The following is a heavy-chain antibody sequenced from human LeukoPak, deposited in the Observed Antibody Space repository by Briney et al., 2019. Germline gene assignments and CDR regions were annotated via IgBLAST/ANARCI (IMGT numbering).Heavy chain of an antibody. Sequence: GGSLRLSCSASGFTFSSYAMHWVRQAPGKGLEYVSAISSNGGSTYYADSVKGRFTISRDNSKNTLYLQMSSLRAEDTAVYYCARGAPKEIQLWLRLRGVAFDIWGQGTMVTVSS. V-gene: IGHV3-64D*09. CDR1: GFTFSSYA. D-gene: IGHD5-18*01. CDR3: ARGAPKEIQLWLRLRGVAFDI. CDR2: ISSNGGST. J-gene: IGHJ3*02.